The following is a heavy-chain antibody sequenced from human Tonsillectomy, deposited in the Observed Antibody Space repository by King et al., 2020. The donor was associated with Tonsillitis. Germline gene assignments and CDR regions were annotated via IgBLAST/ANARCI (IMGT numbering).Heavy chain of an antibody. Sequence: VQLVESGGGVVQPGRSLRLSCAASGFTFSSYAMHWVRQAPGKGLEWVAVISYDGSNKYYADSVKGRFTISRDNSKNTLYLQMNSLRAEDTAVYYCAREAATFLFDYWGQGTLVTVSS. J-gene: IGHJ4*02. D-gene: IGHD2/OR15-2a*01. V-gene: IGHV3-30*04. CDR1: GFTFSSYA. CDR3: AREAATFLFDY. CDR2: ISYDGSNK.